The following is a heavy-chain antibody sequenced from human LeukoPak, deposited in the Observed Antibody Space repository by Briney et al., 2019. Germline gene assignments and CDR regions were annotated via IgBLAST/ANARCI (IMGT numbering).Heavy chain of an antibody. J-gene: IGHJ5*02. D-gene: IGHD3-3*01. Sequence: ASVKVSCTASGYTFTSYDINWVRQAPGQGLEWMGWMNPNSGNTGYAQKFQGRVTITRNTSISTAYMELSSLRSEDTAVYYCARGRWYYDFWSGTNWFDPWGQGTLVTVSS. V-gene: IGHV1-8*03. CDR1: GYTFTSYD. CDR3: ARGRWYYDFWSGTNWFDP. CDR2: MNPNSGNT.